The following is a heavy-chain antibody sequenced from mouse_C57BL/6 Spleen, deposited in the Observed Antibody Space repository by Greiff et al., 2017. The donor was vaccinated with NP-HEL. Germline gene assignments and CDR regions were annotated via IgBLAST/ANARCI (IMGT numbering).Heavy chain of an antibody. CDR3: ARDLGYYFFDY. Sequence: ESGPGLVKPSQSLSLTCSVTGYSITSGYYWNWIRQFPGNKLEWMGYISYDGSNNYNPSLKNRISITRDTSKNQFFLKLNSVTTEDTATYYCARDLGYYFFDYWGQGTTLTVSS. CDR1: GYSITSGYY. CDR2: ISYDGSN. V-gene: IGHV3-6*01. J-gene: IGHJ2*01. D-gene: IGHD2-3*01.